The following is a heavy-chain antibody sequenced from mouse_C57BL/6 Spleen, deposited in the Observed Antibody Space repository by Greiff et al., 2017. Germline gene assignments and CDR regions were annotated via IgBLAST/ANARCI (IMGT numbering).Heavy chain of an antibody. CDR3: ARVYYYGSSSAWFAY. V-gene: IGHV5-17*01. J-gene: IGHJ3*01. CDR1: GFTFSDYG. D-gene: IGHD1-1*01. CDR2: ISSGSSTI. Sequence: EVMLVESGGGLVKPGGSLKLSCAASGFTFSDYGMHWVRQAPEKGLEWVAYISSGSSTIYYADTVKGRFTISRDNAKNTLFLQMTSLRSEDTAMYYCARVYYYGSSSAWFAYWGQGTLVTVSA.